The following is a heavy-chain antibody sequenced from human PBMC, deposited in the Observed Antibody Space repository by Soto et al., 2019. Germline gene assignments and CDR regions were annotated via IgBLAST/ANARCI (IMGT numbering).Heavy chain of an antibody. V-gene: IGHV4-59*01. CDR3: ARDYCSSTSCSPPDYMDV. CDR1: GGSISSYY. Sequence: SETLSLTCTVSGGSISSYYWSWIRQPPGKGLEWIGYIYYSGSTNYNPSLKSRVTISVDTSKNQFSLKLSSVTAADTAVYYCARDYCSSTSCSPPDYMDVWGKGTTVTVSS. CDR2: IYYSGST. D-gene: IGHD2-2*01. J-gene: IGHJ6*03.